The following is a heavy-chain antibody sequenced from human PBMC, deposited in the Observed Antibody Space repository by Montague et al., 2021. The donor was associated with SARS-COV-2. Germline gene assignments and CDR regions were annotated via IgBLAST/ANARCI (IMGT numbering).Heavy chain of an antibody. CDR2: INHSGST. J-gene: IGHJ5*02. D-gene: IGHD6-13*01. V-gene: IGHV4-34*01. CDR1: GGSFSGYY. CDR3: ARGRTRSSWYGERRNWFDP. Sequence: SETLSLTCAVYGGSFSGYYWSWIRQPPGKGLEWIGEINHSGSTNYNPSLKSRVTISVDTSKNQFSLKLSSVTAADTAVYYCARGRTRSSWYGERRNWFDPWGQGTLVTVSS.